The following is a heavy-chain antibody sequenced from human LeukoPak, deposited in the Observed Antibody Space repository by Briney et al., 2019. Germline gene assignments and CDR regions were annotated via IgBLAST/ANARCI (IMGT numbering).Heavy chain of an antibody. V-gene: IGHV3-23*01. CDR2: ISGSGGST. CDR1: GFTFSSYA. CDR3: ARVAYYYDSAGLYLNYFYGMDV. J-gene: IGHJ6*02. D-gene: IGHD3-22*01. Sequence: PGGSLRLSCAASGFTFSSYAMSWVRQAPGKGLDWVSSISGSGGSTYYADSVKGRFTISRDNSKNTLYLQMNSLRAEDTAVYYCARVAYYYDSAGLYLNYFYGMDVWGQGTTVTVSS.